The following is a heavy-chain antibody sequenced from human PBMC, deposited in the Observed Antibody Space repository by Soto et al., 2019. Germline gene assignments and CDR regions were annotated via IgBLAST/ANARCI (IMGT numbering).Heavy chain of an antibody. Sequence: VQLLESGGGLVQPGGSLRLSCASSGFTFSSYGMTWVRRPPGKGLEWVSAISGSGAATYYADSVQGRFTISRDNSNNTVYLQMNSLRAEDTAVYSCAKVLYGVVTYFDSWGQGTLVTVSS. CDR2: ISGSGAAT. D-gene: IGHD3-3*01. CDR1: GFTFSSYG. J-gene: IGHJ4*02. V-gene: IGHV3-23*01. CDR3: AKVLYGVVTYFDS.